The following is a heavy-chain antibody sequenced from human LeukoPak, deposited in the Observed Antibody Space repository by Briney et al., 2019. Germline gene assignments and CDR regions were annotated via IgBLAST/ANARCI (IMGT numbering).Heavy chain of an antibody. CDR3: ARRSYQPSLEWLSVWFDP. Sequence: SETLSLTCAVYGGSFSGYYWSWIRQPPGKGLEWIGEINHTGSTNYNPSLKSRVTISVDTSKNQFSLKLSSVTAADTVVYYCARRSYQPSLEWLSVWFDPWGHGTLVTVSS. CDR1: GGSFSGYY. CDR2: INHTGST. V-gene: IGHV4-34*01. J-gene: IGHJ5*02. D-gene: IGHD3-3*01.